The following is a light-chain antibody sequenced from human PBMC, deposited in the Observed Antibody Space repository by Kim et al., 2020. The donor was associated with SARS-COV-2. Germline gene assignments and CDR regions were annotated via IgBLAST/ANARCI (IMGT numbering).Light chain of an antibody. V-gene: IGLV3-21*04. Sequence: APGKTARITWGGNNIGSKSVPWYQQKPGQAPVLVIYYDSDRPSGIPERFSGSNSGNMATLTISRVEAGDEADYYCQVWDSSSDHPVFGGGTQLTVL. CDR2: YDS. J-gene: IGLJ3*02. CDR3: QVWDSSSDHPV. CDR1: NIGSKS.